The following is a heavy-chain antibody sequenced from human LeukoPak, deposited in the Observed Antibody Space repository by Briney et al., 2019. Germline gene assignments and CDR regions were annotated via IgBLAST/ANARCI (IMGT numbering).Heavy chain of an antibody. CDR2: IYTSGST. D-gene: IGHD1-26*01. CDR3: AAGSYGYWLFDP. J-gene: IGHJ2*01. CDR1: GGSISSGSYY. Sequence: SETLSLTCTVSGGSISSGSYYWSWIRQPAGKGLEWIGRIYTSGSTNYNPSLKSRVTISVDTSKNQFSLKLSSVTAADTAVYYCAAGSYGYWLFDPWGRGTLVTVSS. V-gene: IGHV4-61*02.